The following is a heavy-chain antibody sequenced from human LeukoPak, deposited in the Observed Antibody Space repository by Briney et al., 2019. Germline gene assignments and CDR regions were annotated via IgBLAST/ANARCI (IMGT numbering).Heavy chain of an antibody. CDR2: ISSSSSYI. D-gene: IGHD6-13*01. J-gene: IGHJ4*02. CDR1: GFTFSSYV. CDR3: ASESAAVGGGTFDY. Sequence: GGSLRLSCAASGFTFSSYVMNWVRQAPGKGLEWVSSISSSSSYIYYADSVKGRFTISRDNAKNSLYLQMNSLRAEDTAVYYCASESAAVGGGTFDYWGQGTLVTVSS. V-gene: IGHV3-21*01.